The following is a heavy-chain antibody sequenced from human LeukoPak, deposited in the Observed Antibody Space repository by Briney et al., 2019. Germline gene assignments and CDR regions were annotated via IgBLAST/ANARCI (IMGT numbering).Heavy chain of an antibody. CDR2: IKHDGSEE. CDR3: GYTNNFYH. D-gene: IGHD3-16*02. J-gene: IGHJ4*02. CDR1: GLSISRQW. Sequence: PGGSLRLSCVASGLSISRQWMNWVRQAPGQGLEWVANIKHDGSEEYYVDSVKGRFTVSRDDGRNSVSLQMNSVRAEDTAVYYCGYTNNFYHWGQGTLVVVSS. V-gene: IGHV3-7*01.